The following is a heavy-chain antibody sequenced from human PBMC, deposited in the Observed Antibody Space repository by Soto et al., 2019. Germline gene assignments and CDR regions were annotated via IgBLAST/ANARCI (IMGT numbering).Heavy chain of an antibody. CDR3: ARGRPDCSGGSCYPRCFDP. D-gene: IGHD2-15*01. CDR1: GGTFSSYA. CDR2: IIPIFGTA. J-gene: IGHJ5*02. V-gene: IGHV1-69*01. Sequence: QVQLVQSGAEVKKPGSSVKVSCKASGGTFSSYAISWVRQAPGQGLEWMGGIIPIFGTANYAQKFQGRVTITADESTSTAYTELSSLRSEDTAVYYCARGRPDCSGGSCYPRCFDPWGQGTLVTVSS.